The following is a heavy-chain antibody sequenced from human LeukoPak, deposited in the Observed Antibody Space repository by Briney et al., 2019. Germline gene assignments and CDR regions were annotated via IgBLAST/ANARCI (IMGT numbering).Heavy chain of an antibody. CDR2: ISSSSSYI. V-gene: IGHV3-21*01. Sequence: GGSLRLSCAASGFTFSSYSMNWVRQAPGKGLEWVSSISSSSSYIYYADSVKGRFTISRDNAKNSLYLQMNSLRAEDTAVYYCARGVTWIQLWLQVYFDYWGQGTLVTVSS. CDR1: GFTFSSYS. J-gene: IGHJ4*02. D-gene: IGHD5-18*01. CDR3: ARGVTWIQLWLQVYFDY.